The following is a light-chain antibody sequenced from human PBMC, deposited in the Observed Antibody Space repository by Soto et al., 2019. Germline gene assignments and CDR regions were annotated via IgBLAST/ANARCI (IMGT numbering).Light chain of an antibody. CDR1: QDIGTW. V-gene: IGKV1-5*03. CDR3: QQYHIYSWT. CDR2: RAS. J-gene: IGKJ1*01. Sequence: DIQMTQSPSTLSASVGDRVTITCRASQDIGTWLAWYQQKPEKAPKVLIYRASHLESGVPSRFSASGSGTEFSLTINSLQADDFATYYCQQYHIYSWTFGQGTKVEI.